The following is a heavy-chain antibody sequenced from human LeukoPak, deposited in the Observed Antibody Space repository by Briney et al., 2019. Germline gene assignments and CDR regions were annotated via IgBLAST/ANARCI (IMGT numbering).Heavy chain of an antibody. D-gene: IGHD3-10*01. CDR1: GLSLSNYW. CDR3: AWYGVTHGLDV. CDR2: INQDGSDK. J-gene: IGHJ6*02. Sequence: SGGSLRLSCAASGLSLSNYWMSWVRQAPGKGLEWVANINQDGSDKYYVDSVMGRFTISKDNAKNSVYLQMNSLRPEDTAIYYCAWYGVTHGLDVWGQGTTVTVSS. V-gene: IGHV3-7*01.